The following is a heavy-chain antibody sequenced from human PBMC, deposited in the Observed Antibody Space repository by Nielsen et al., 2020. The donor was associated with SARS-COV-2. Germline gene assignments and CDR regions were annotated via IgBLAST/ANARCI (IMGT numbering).Heavy chain of an antibody. D-gene: IGHD5-12*01. Sequence: SVKVSCKASGGTFSTHSISWVRQAPGQGPEWMGRIIPMVDIRDYAQSFQGRVTITADKSTSTAYMELSSLSSEDPALYYCARSATNLIYWYFDLWGRGTLVTVSS. J-gene: IGHJ2*01. CDR1: GGTFSTHS. CDR3: ARSATNLIYWYFDL. V-gene: IGHV1-69*02. CDR2: IIPMVDIR.